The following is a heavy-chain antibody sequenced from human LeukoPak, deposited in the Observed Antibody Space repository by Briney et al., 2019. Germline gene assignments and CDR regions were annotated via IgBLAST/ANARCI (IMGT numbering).Heavy chain of an antibody. J-gene: IGHJ4*02. D-gene: IGHD6-13*01. CDR2: IIPILGIA. CDR3: ARSTIGSSWYVASVVY. CDR1: GGTFSSYA. V-gene: IGHV1-69*04. Sequence: SVKVSCKASGGTFSSYAISWVRQAPGQGLKWMGRIIPILGIANYAQKFQGRVTITADESTSTAYMELSSLRSEDTAVYYCARSTIGSSWYVASVVYWGQGTLVTVSS.